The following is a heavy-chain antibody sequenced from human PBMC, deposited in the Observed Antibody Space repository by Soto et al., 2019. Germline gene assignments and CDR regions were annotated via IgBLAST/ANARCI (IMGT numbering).Heavy chain of an antibody. CDR2: IYYSGST. D-gene: IGHD3-22*01. CDR3: AREAYYYDSPLIN. CDR1: GGSISSGDYY. Sequence: SETLSLTCTVSGGSISSGDYYWSWIRQPPGKGLEWIGYIYYSGSTYYNPSLKSRVTISVDTSKNQFSLKLSSVTAAYTAVYYCAREAYYYDSPLINWGQGTLVTVSS. V-gene: IGHV4-30-4*01. J-gene: IGHJ4*02.